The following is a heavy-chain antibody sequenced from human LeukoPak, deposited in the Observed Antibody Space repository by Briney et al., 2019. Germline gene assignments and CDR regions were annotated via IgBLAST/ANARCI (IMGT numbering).Heavy chain of an antibody. CDR3: ARQRDTASVGAFDT. CDR2: IHFTGTT. D-gene: IGHD2-2*02. J-gene: IGHJ3*02. CDR1: GGSIRSNTNFWGWDSSSY. V-gene: IGHV4-39*02. Sequence: SETLSLTCSVSGGSIRSNTNFWGWDSSSYWGWIRQPPGKGLEWIGSIHFTGTTYYNSSLQSRLTISVDTSKNLFSLKLTSVTXXXXXXXXCARQRDTASVGAFDTWGQGTMVIVSP.